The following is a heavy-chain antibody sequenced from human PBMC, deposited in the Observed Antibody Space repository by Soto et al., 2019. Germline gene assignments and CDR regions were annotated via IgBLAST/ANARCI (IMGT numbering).Heavy chain of an antibody. D-gene: IGHD4-17*01. CDR1: GGTFSSYA. V-gene: IGHV1-69*12. CDR3: ARDPMDPPDPTVTYDY. Sequence: QVQLVQSGAEVKKPGSSVKVSCKASGGTFSSYAISWVRQAPGQGLEWMGGIIPIFGTANYAQKFQGRVTMTDDEAASTAYMGLRSLRSEDPAVYYCARDPMDPPDPTVTYDYWGQGTLVTVSS. CDR2: IIPIFGTA. J-gene: IGHJ4*02.